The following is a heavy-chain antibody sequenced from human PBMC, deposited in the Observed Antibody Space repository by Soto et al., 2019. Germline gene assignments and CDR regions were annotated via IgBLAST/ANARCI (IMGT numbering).Heavy chain of an antibody. CDR2: IYYSGST. V-gene: IGHV4-59*08. CDR1: GGSISSYY. CDR3: ARQPATTYGSAGPPDV. Sequence: SETLSLTCTVSGGSISSYYCCWIRPPPGKGLEWIGNIYYSGSTYYNPSLKSRVTISVDTSKNQFSLKLSSVTAADTAVYYCARQPATTYGSAGPPDVWGQGTTVTVSS. D-gene: IGHD3-10*01. J-gene: IGHJ6*02.